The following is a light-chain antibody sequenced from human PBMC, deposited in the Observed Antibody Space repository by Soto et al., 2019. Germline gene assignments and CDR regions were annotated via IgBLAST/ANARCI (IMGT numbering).Light chain of an antibody. Sequence: QSVLTQPPSASGTPGQTVTISCSGSSSNIGSNYVYWYQQLPRTAPKPLIYRNNQRPSGVPDRFSGSKSGTSTSLAISGLRSEDEADYYCGAWADSQSGYVFGTGTKVTVL. V-gene: IGLV1-47*01. CDR2: RNN. J-gene: IGLJ1*01. CDR3: GAWADSQSGYV. CDR1: SSNIGSNY.